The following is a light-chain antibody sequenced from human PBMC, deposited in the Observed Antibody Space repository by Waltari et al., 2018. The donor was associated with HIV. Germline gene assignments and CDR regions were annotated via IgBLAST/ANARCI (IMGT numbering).Light chain of an antibody. CDR3: QAWGTSPAV. Sequence: SYELTQPPSLSVSPGQPCRVTCSGDKLGETFVCWYQQKPGKSPVLIIYEDTKRPSGIPARFSASTSGDTATLTISGTQSVDEADYYCQAWGTSPAVFGTGTRVTVL. CDR1: KLGETF. J-gene: IGLJ1*01. V-gene: IGLV3-1*01. CDR2: EDT.